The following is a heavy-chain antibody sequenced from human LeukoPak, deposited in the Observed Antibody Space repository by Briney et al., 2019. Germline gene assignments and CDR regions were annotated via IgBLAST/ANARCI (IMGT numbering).Heavy chain of an antibody. Sequence: SETLSLTCTVSGGSISSGGYYWSWIRQPPGKGLEWIGYIHHSGSTYYNPSLKSRVTISVDRSKNQFSLKLSSVTAADTAVYYCARGYCSSTSCAKGHWFDPWGQGTLVTVSS. CDR2: IHHSGST. CDR3: ARGYCSSTSCAKGHWFDP. CDR1: GGSISSGGYY. J-gene: IGHJ5*02. V-gene: IGHV4-30-2*01. D-gene: IGHD2-2*01.